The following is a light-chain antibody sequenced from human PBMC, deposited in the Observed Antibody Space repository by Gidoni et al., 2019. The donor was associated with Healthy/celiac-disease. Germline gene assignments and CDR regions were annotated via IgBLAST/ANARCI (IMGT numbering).Light chain of an antibody. V-gene: IGLV1-47*01. CDR2: RNN. CDR1: SSNIGSNY. Sequence: QAVLTQQPSASGTPGQRVTISCSGSSSNIGSNYVYWYQQLPGTAPKLLIYRNNQRPSGVPDRFSGSQSGTSASLAISGLRSEAAADYYCAAWDDSLSGHWVFGGGTKLTVL. J-gene: IGLJ3*02. CDR3: AAWDDSLSGHWV.